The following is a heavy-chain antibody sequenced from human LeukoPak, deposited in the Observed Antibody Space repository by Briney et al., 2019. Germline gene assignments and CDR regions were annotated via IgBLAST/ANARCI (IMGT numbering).Heavy chain of an antibody. V-gene: IGHV4-61*08. CDR3: ARVSCSGGSCYSPYHFDY. CDR1: VGSISSGGYY. D-gene: IGHD2-15*01. J-gene: IGHJ4*02. Sequence: PSETLSLTCTVSVGSISSGGYYWSWIRQHPGKGLEWIGYIYYSGSTNYNPSLKSRVTISVDTSKNQFSLKLSSVTAADTAVYYCARVSCSGGSCYSPYHFDYWGQGTLVTVSS. CDR2: IYYSGST.